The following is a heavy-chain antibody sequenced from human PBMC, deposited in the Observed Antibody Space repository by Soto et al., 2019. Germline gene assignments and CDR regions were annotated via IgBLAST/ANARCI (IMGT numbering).Heavy chain of an antibody. CDR1: GGTFSSYA. CDR2: IIPIFGTA. V-gene: IGHV1-69*01. CDR3: ATLGGKSLLWCGESTPYYYYGMDV. D-gene: IGHD3-10*01. Sequence: QVQLVQSGAEVKKPGSSVKVSCKASGGTFSSYAISWVRQAPGQGLEWMGGIIPIFGTANYAQKFQGRVTITADESTSTAYMELSSLGSDDTAGYYCATLGGKSLLWCGESTPYYYYGMDVCGQGTTVTVSS. J-gene: IGHJ6*02.